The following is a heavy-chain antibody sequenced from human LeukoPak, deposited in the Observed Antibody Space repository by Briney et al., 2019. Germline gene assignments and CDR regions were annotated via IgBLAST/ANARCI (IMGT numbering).Heavy chain of an antibody. CDR2: VYTSGST. D-gene: IGHD4-11*01. CDR1: GGSISSYY. Sequence: PSETLSLTCTVSGGSISSYYWSWIRQPAGKGLEWIGRVYTSGSTNYNPSLKSRVTMSVDTSKNQFSLKLSSVTAADTAVYSCARDDLQYGPVGEMDVWGKGTTVTVSS. V-gene: IGHV4-4*07. CDR3: ARDDLQYGPVGEMDV. J-gene: IGHJ6*04.